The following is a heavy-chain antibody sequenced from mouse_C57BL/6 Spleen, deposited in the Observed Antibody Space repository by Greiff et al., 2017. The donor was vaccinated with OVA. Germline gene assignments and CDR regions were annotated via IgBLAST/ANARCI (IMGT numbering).Heavy chain of an antibody. J-gene: IGHJ4*01. Sequence: EVQLQESGPGLVKPSQSLSLTCSVTGYSITSGYYWNWIRQFPGNKLEWMGYISYDGSNNYNPSLKNRISITRDTSKNQFFLKLNSVTTEDTATYYCARDRNLYYYGSSFYAMDYWGQGTSVTVSS. V-gene: IGHV3-6*01. CDR3: ARDRNLYYYGSSFYAMDY. D-gene: IGHD1-1*01. CDR2: ISYDGSN. CDR1: GYSITSGYY.